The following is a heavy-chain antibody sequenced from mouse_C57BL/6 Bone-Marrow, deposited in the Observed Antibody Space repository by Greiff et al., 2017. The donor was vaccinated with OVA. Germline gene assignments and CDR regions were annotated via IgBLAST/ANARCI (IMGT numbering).Heavy chain of an antibody. CDR3: AREGGYYPFDY. Sequence: QVQLQQSGAELVRPGSSVKLSCKASGYTFTSYWMDWVKQRPGQGLEWIGNIYPSDSETHYNQKFKDKATLTVDKSSSTAYMQLSSLTSEDSAVYYCAREGGYYPFDYWGQGTTLTVSS. V-gene: IGHV1-61*01. D-gene: IGHD2-3*01. J-gene: IGHJ2*01. CDR2: IYPSDSET. CDR1: GYTFTSYW.